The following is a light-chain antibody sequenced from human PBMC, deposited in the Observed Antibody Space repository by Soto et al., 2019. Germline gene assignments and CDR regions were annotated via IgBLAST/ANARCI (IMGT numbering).Light chain of an antibody. CDR2: GAS. J-gene: IGKJ1*01. CDR1: QSVSSSY. CDR3: QQYGSSPET. Sequence: EIVLTQSPGTLSLSPGERATLSCRASQSVSSSYLAWYQQNPGQAPRLLIYGASSRATGIPERFSGSGSGTDFTLTISRLEPEDFAVYYCQQYGSSPETFGQGTKVEIK. V-gene: IGKV3-20*01.